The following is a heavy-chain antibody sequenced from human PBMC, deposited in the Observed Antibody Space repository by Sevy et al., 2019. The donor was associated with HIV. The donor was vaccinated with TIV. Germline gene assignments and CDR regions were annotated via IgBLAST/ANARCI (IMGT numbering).Heavy chain of an antibody. CDR2: VYYTGTT. V-gene: IGHV4-39*01. D-gene: IGHD3-3*01. J-gene: IGHJ4*02. CDR3: AGSYYNFWNGYYNPFDS. CDR1: GDSISSNNYY. Sequence: SETLSLTCAVSGDSISSNNYYWGWIRQSPGKGLEWIGIVYYTGTTYYNPSLKSRVTISVDTSKSQFSLSLSSVTAADTAVYFCAGSYYNFWNGYYNPFDSWGQGTLVTVSS.